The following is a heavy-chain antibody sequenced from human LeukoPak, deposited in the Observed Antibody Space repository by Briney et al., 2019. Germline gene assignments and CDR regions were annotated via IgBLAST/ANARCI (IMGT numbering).Heavy chain of an antibody. CDR1: GGSFSGYY. CDR3: AKSNGYGLVDI. J-gene: IGHJ3*02. D-gene: IGHD3-10*01. CDR2: INHSGST. V-gene: IGHV4-34*01. Sequence: KPSETLSLTCAVYGGSFSGYYWSWIRQPPGKGLEWIGEINHSGSTNYSPSLKSRVTISLDTSRNQFSLKLNSVTAADTAVYYCAKSNGYGLVDIWGQGTMVIVS.